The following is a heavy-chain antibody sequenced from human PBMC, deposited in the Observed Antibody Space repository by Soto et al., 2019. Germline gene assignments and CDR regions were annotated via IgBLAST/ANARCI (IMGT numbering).Heavy chain of an antibody. V-gene: IGHV4-59*01. CDR2: IYYSGST. CDR1: GGSISSYY. D-gene: IGHD4-17*01. CDR3: ARVDYGVAGNWFDP. Sequence: SETLSLTCTVSGGSISSYYWSWIRQPPGKGLEWIGYIYYSGSTNYNPSLKSRVTISVDTSKNQFSLKLSSVTAADTAVYYCARVDYGVAGNWFDPWGQGTLVTVSS. J-gene: IGHJ5*02.